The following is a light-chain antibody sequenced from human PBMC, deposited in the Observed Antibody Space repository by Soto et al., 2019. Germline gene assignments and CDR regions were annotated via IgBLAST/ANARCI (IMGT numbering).Light chain of an antibody. CDR2: GAS. Sequence: EIGFAQSPGTLSWSPGERATLSCRASQSVSYYLAWYQQKPGLAPRLLIYGASSRATGIPDRFSGSGSGTDFTLTISRLEPEDFAVYYCQQYGNLPTFGGGTKVDI. V-gene: IGKV3-20*01. CDR1: QSVSYY. CDR3: QQYGNLPT. J-gene: IGKJ4*01.